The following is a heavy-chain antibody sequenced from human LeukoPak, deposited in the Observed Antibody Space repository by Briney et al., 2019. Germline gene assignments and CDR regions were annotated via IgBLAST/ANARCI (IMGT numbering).Heavy chain of an antibody. CDR1: GGSFSGYY. CDR2: INHSGST. CDR3: ARHLRSGAVDY. J-gene: IGHJ4*02. V-gene: IGHV4-34*01. Sequence: SETLSLTCAVYGGSFSGYYWSWIRQPPGKGLEWIGEINHSGSTNYNPSLKSRVTISVDTSKNQFSLKLSSVTAADTAVYYCARHLRSGAVDYWGQGTLVTVSS. D-gene: IGHD4-17*01.